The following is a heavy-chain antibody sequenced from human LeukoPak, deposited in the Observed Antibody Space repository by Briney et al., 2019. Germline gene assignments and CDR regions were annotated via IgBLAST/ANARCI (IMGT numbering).Heavy chain of an antibody. CDR2: ISSSSSYI. CDR3: ARGAEEYWYRH. V-gene: IGHV3-21*01. D-gene: IGHD3-16*01. CDR1: GFTFSSYS. J-gene: IGHJ5*02. Sequence: GGSLRLSCAASGFTFSSYSMNWVLQAPGKGLEWVSSISSSSSYIYYADSVKGRFTISRDNAKNSLYLQMNSLRAEDTAVYYCARGAEEYWYRHWGQGTLVTVSS.